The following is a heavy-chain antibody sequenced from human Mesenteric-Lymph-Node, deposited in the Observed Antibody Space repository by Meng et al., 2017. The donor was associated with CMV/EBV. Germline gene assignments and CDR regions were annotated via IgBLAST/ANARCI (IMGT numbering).Heavy chain of an antibody. CDR3: ARGSSYDILTGYFDY. Sequence: AQLHQGGPGLLKPSETLSVTCAFYGGSFSGYYWNWIRQSPEKGLEWIGEINHSGSTTYNPSFTSRIIISVDTSTNQISLNMSSVTAADTAVYYCARGSSYDILTGYFDYWGQGALVTVSS. CDR1: GGSFSGYY. J-gene: IGHJ4*02. CDR2: INHSGST. V-gene: IGHV4-34*01. D-gene: IGHD3-9*01.